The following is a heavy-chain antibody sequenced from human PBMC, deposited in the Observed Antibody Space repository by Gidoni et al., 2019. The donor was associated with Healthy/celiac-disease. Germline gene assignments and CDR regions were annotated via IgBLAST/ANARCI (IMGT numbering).Heavy chain of an antibody. CDR2: ISSSSRYT. V-gene: IGHV3-11*06. Sequence: QVQLVESGGGVVKTGGSLRLSCAASGFTFSDYYMGCTRQAPGKGLDWFSYISSSSRYTNYADSGKGRFTISRDNAKNSLYLQMNSLRAEYTAVYYGARRGAVAIYDYFDYWVQGTLVTVSS. D-gene: IGHD6-19*01. CDR1: GFTFSDYY. J-gene: IGHJ4*02. CDR3: ARRGAVAIYDYFDY.